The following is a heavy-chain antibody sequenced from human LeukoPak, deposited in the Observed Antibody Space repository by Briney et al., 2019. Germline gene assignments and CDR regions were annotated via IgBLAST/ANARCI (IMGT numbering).Heavy chain of an antibody. CDR1: GFTFSSYG. J-gene: IGHJ4*02. V-gene: IGHV3-30*18. CDR3: AKDPAVVWFGSHPDY. D-gene: IGHD3-10*01. CDR2: ISYDGSNK. Sequence: PGGSLRLSCAASGFTFSSYGMHWDRQAPGKGLGWGAVISYDGSNKYYADSVKGRFTISRDNSKNTLYLQMNSLRAEDTAVYYCAKDPAVVWFGSHPDYWGQGTLVTVSS.